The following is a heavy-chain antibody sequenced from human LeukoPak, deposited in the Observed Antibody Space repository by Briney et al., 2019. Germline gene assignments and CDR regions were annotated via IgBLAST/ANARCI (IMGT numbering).Heavy chain of an antibody. CDR2: VYTSGST. Sequence: KPSETLSLTCSVSGGSISGYYWTWIRQPAGKGLEWIGRVYTSGSTHYNPSLKTRLTMSVDTSKNQLSLKLSSVTAADTAVYYCARLITGTTTAFDIWGQGTMVTVSS. CDR1: GGSISGYY. CDR3: ARLITGTTTAFDI. J-gene: IGHJ3*02. D-gene: IGHD1-7*01. V-gene: IGHV4-4*07.